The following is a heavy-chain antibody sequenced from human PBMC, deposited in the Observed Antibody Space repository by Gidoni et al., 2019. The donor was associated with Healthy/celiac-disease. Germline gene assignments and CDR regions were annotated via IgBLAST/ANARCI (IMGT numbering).Heavy chain of an antibody. V-gene: IGHV4-59*01. CDR1: GGSISSYY. J-gene: IGHJ3*02. Sequence: QLQESGPGLVKPSETLSLTCTVPGGSISSYYWGWIRQPPGKGLEWIGYIYYSGSTNYNPSLKSRVTISVETSKNQFSLKLSSVTAADTAVYYCARVGATDAFDIWGQGTMVTVSS. CDR3: ARVGATDAFDI. D-gene: IGHD1-26*01. CDR2: IYYSGST.